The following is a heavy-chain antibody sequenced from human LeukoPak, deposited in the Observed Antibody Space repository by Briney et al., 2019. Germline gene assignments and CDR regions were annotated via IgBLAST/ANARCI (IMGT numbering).Heavy chain of an antibody. Sequence: PSETLSLTCAVDGGSFSGYYWSWIRQPPGKGLEWIGEINHSGSTNYNPSLKSRVTISVDTSKNQFSLKLSSVTAADTAVYYCARAKRRYCSGGSCPPDNWFDPWGQGTLVTVSS. CDR2: INHSGST. J-gene: IGHJ5*02. CDR3: ARAKRRYCSGGSCPPDNWFDP. CDR1: GGSFSGYY. V-gene: IGHV4-34*01. D-gene: IGHD2-15*01.